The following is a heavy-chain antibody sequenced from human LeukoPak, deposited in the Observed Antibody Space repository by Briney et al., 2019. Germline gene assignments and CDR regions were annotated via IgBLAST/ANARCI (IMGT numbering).Heavy chain of an antibody. D-gene: IGHD5-12*01. CDR3: AKGGGYEAQYYYYYLDV. J-gene: IGHJ6*03. CDR1: GFTFSSYA. CDR2: ISSNRGST. Sequence: GGSLRLSCAASGFTFSSYAMHWVRQAPGKGLEYVSAISSNRGSTYYANSVKGRFTISRDNSKNTLYLQMGSLRAEDTAVYYCAKGGGYEAQYYYYYLDVWGKGTTVTISS. V-gene: IGHV3-64*01.